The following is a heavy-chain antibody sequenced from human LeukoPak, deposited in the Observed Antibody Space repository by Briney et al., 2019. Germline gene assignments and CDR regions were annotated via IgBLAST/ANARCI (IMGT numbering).Heavy chain of an antibody. J-gene: IGHJ4*02. CDR2: ISGSGGST. V-gene: IGHV3-23*01. CDR1: GFTFSSYA. D-gene: IGHD2-15*01. CDR3: AKDRFGYSGATLDY. Sequence: GGSLRLSCAASGFTFSSYAMSWVRQAPGKGLEWVSAISGSGGSTYYADSVKGRFTISRDNSKNTLYLQMNSLRAEDTAVYYCAKDRFGYSGATLDYWGQGTLATVFS.